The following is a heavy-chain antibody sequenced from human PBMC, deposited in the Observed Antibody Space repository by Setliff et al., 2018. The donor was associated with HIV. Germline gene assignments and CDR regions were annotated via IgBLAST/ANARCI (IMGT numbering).Heavy chain of an antibody. CDR1: GYTFTSYA. V-gene: IGHV1-3*01. D-gene: IGHD4-17*01. Sequence: ASVKVSCKASGYTFTSYAMHWVGQAPGQGLEWMGWINAGNGNMRYSQKFQGRVTITRDTSASTAYMELSSLRSEDTAVYYCARGHDYGDSYFDYWGQGTLVTVSS. CDR3: ARGHDYGDSYFDY. J-gene: IGHJ4*02. CDR2: INAGNGNM.